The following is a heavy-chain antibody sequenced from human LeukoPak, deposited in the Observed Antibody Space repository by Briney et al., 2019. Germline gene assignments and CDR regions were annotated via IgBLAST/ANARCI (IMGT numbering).Heavy chain of an antibody. V-gene: IGHV1-69*04. CDR1: GGTFSSYA. CDR2: IIPILGIA. J-gene: IGHJ4*02. Sequence: ASVKDSCKASGGTFSSYAISWVRQAPGQGLEWMGRIIPILGIANYAQKFQGRVTITADKSTSTAYMELSSLRSEDTAVYYCASEHGRFDYWGQGTLVTVSS. CDR3: ASEHGRFDY.